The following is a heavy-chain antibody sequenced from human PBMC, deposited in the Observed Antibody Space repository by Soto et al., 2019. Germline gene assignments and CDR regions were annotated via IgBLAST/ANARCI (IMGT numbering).Heavy chain of an antibody. CDR3: ARESEDLTSNFDY. Sequence: GGSLRLSCAASGFTFTRYSMNWVRQAPGKGLEWVSSISSTTNYIYYGDSMKGRFTISRDNAKNSLYLEMNSLRAEDTAVYYCARESEDLTSNFDYWGQGTLVTVPS. CDR2: ISSTTNYI. J-gene: IGHJ4*02. V-gene: IGHV3-21*06. CDR1: GFTFTRYS.